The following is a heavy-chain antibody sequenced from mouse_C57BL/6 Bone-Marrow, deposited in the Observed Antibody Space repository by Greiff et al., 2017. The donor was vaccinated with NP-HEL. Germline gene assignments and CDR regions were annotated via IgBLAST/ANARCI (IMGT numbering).Heavy chain of an antibody. CDR3: ARANGYYVGFAY. V-gene: IGHV1-69*01. Sequence: VQLQQPGAELVMPGASVKLSCKASGYTFTSYWMHWVKQRPGQGLEWIGEIDPSDSYTNYNQKFKGKSTLTVDKSSSTAYMQLSSLTSEDSAVYYCARANGYYVGFAYWGQGTLVTVSA. D-gene: IGHD2-3*01. CDR2: IDPSDSYT. J-gene: IGHJ3*01. CDR1: GYTFTSYW.